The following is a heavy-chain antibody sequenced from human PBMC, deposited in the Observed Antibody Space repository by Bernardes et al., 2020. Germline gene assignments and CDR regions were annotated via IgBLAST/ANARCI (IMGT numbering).Heavy chain of an antibody. J-gene: IGHJ4*02. CDR2: ISDNSNFI. CDR3: ARSLPSAWYDY. V-gene: IGHV3-21*01. Sequence: ESLRLSCAASEFTFSSYSMHWVRQAPGKGLEWVSSISDNSNFIYYADSVKGRFTISRDNAKNSLYLQMNSLRTEDTAVYYCARSLPSAWYDYWGQGTLVTVSS. D-gene: IGHD2-15*01. CDR1: EFTFSSYS.